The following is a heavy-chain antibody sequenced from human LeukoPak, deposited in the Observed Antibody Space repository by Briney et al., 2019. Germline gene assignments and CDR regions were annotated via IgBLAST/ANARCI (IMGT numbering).Heavy chain of an antibody. CDR2: IYYSGSP. CDR3: AREPRGSGSYYNGGFDY. J-gene: IGHJ4*02. V-gene: IGHV4-59*01. Sequence: PSETLSLTCTVSGGSISSYYWTWIRQPPGKGLEGIGYIYYSGSPNYNPSLKSRVTISVDTSKNQFSLKLSSVPAADTAVYYCAREPRGSGSYYNGGFDYWGQGTLVTVSS. D-gene: IGHD3-10*01. CDR1: GGSISSYY.